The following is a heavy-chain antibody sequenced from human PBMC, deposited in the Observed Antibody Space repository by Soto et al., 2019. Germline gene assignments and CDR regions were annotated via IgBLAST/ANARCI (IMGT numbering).Heavy chain of an antibody. D-gene: IGHD3-10*01. CDR1: GFTFNSYW. CDR2: INPDGRST. V-gene: IGHV3-74*01. J-gene: IGHJ4*02. CDR3: ARGGLQGSGNHYNDN. Sequence: EVQLVESGGGLVQPGGSLRLSCAASGFTFNSYWMHWVRQAPGKGLVWVSRINPDGRSTNYADSVKGRFTISRDNAKNTLYLQMNSLSAEDTAVYHCARGGLQGSGNHYNDNWGQGTLVIVSS.